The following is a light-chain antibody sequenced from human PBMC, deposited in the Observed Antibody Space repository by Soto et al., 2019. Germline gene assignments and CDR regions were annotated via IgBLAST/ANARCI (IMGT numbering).Light chain of an antibody. CDR3: QQYNNWHPLT. V-gene: IGKV3-15*01. CDR2: GAS. CDR1: QSVSSN. Sequence: EIVMTQSPATLSVSPVERATLSCRASQSVSSNLAWYQQKPGQAPRLLIYGASTRATGIPARFSGSGSGTEFTLTISSLQSEDFAVYYCQQYNNWHPLTFGQGTKVDIK. J-gene: IGKJ1*01.